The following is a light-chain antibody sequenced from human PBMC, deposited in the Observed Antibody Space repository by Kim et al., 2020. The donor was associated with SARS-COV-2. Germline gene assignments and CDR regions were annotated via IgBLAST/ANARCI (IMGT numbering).Light chain of an antibody. CDR2: GAS. J-gene: IGKJ1*01. CDR1: QTIGDSY. Sequence: IMLTQSPDLLSLSPGERATLSCRASQTIGDSYLVWYQQKPGQAPRLLIYGASSRATGIPDRFSGSGSGTDFTLTISRLESEDFAVYYCQHYGASPKTFGQGTKVDIK. CDR3: QHYGASPKT. V-gene: IGKV3-20*01.